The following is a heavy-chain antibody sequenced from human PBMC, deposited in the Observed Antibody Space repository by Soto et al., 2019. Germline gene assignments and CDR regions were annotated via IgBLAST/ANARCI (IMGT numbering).Heavy chain of an antibody. CDR3: ARDFAGRDDY. Sequence: EVQLVESGGGLVQPGGSLRLSCAASGFTLSNNWMLWVRQAPGEGLVWVSRSNIDGSRTTYADSVKGRFTISRDHAKNTLYLQMDSLRVEYTALYYCARDFAGRDDYWGQGTLVTVSS. CDR2: SNIDGSRT. D-gene: IGHD3-3*01. J-gene: IGHJ4*02. V-gene: IGHV3-74*03. CDR1: GFTLSNNW.